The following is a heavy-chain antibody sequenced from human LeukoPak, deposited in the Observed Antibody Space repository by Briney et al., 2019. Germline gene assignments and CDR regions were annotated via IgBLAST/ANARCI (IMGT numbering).Heavy chain of an antibody. CDR1: GFTFSNYA. CDR2: VSGGGSST. CDR3: AKDLYTSRYACCFDY. J-gene: IGHJ6*04. V-gene: IGHV3-23*01. D-gene: IGHD6-13*01. Sequence: GGSLRLSCVASGFTFSNYAMNWVRQAPGKGLEWVSGVSGGGSSTYYADSVKGRFTISRDNSKNMLYLQMNSLRAEDTAVYYCAKDLYTSRYACCFDYWGKGTTVTVSS.